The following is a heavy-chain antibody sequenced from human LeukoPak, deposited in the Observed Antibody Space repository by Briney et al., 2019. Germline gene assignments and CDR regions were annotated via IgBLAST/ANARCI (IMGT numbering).Heavy chain of an antibody. CDR3: ARAYDFWSGYYSGRWFDP. V-gene: IGHV3-21*01. D-gene: IGHD3-3*01. CDR2: ISSSSSYI. Sequence: GSLRLSCAASGFTFSSYSMNWVRQAPGKGLEWVSSISSSSSYIYYADSVKGRFTISRDNAKNSLYLQMNSLRAEDTAVYYCARAYDFWSGYYSGRWFDPWGQGTLVTVSS. CDR1: GFTFSSYS. J-gene: IGHJ5*02.